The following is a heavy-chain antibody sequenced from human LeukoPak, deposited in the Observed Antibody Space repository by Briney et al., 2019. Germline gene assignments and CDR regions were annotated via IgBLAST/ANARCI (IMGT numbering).Heavy chain of an antibody. D-gene: IGHD4-17*01. V-gene: IGHV3-7*01. Sequence: GGSLRLSCAASGFTFSSYWMSWFRQAPGKGLEWVANIKQDGSEKYYVDSVKGRFTISRDNAKNSLYLQMNSLRAEDTAVYYCARDYNYGIYYYMDVWGKGTTVTVSS. J-gene: IGHJ6*03. CDR2: IKQDGSEK. CDR3: ARDYNYGIYYYMDV. CDR1: GFTFSSYW.